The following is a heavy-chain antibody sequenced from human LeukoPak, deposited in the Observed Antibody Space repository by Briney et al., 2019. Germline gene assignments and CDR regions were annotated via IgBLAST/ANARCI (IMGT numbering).Heavy chain of an antibody. J-gene: IGHJ5*02. Sequence: ASVTVSCKASGYTFTSYGISWVRQAPGQRLEWMGWISAYNGNTKYAQKLQGRVTMNTDTSTNTTYRERRSLRTDDTAVTYRARVDIVVVPAAIATGWFDPWGQGTLVTVSS. D-gene: IGHD2-2*02. CDR3: ARVDIVVVPAAIATGWFDP. V-gene: IGHV1-18*01. CDR1: GYTFTSYG. CDR2: ISAYNGNT.